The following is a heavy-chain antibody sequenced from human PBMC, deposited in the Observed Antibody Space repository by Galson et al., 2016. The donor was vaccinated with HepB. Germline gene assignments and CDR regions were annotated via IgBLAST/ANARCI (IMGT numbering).Heavy chain of an antibody. CDR3: AKDDTGSGDY. V-gene: IGHV3-30*18. Sequence: SLRLSCAASGFTFSRYGMHWVRQAPGKGLEWLAVVSNDGTRKYYADSVKGRLTISRDNSKNTVYVQMNGLKTEDTALYYCAKDDTGSGDYWGQGTPVTVSP. D-gene: IGHD3-10*01. CDR1: GFTFSRYG. J-gene: IGHJ4*02. CDR2: VSNDGTRK.